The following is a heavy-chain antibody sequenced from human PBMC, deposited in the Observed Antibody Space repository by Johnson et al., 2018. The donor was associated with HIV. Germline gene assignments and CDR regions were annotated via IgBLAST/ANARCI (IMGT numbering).Heavy chain of an antibody. CDR3: AKASNYYDSSRNAFDI. Sequence: QMLLVESGGGLVKPGGSLRLSCAASRFTFSSYAMHWVRQAPGKGLEWVAVISYDGSNKYYADSVKGRFTISRDNSKNTLYLQMNSLRAEDTAVYYCAKASNYYDSSRNAFDIWGQGTMVTVSS. J-gene: IGHJ3*02. CDR2: ISYDGSNK. V-gene: IGHV3-30-3*01. CDR1: RFTFSSYA. D-gene: IGHD3-22*01.